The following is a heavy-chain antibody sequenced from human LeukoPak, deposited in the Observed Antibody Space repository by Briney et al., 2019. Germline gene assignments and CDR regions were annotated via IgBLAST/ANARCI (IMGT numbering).Heavy chain of an antibody. Sequence: GGSLRLSCAASGFTFSSYAMSWVRQAPGKGLEWVSAISGSGGSTYYAASVKGRFTISRDNSKNTLYLKMNSLRAEDTAVYYCAKTVNIVVVPAENWFDPWGQGTLVTVSS. CDR3: AKTVNIVVVPAENWFDP. D-gene: IGHD2-2*01. CDR2: ISGSGGST. V-gene: IGHV3-23*01. J-gene: IGHJ5*02. CDR1: GFTFSSYA.